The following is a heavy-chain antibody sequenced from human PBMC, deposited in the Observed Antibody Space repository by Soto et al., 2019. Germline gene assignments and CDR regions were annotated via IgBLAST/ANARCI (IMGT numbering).Heavy chain of an antibody. CDR3: AREEEETGNGKLDY. V-gene: IGHV3-30-3*01. CDR1: GFSFSTYA. CDR2: ISYDGSKK. J-gene: IGHJ4*02. Sequence: GSLRLSCAASGFSFSTYAIHWVRQAPGKGLEWVGVISYDGSKKYYADSVKGRFTISRDNSENTLFLQMSSLRGDDTAIYFCAREEEETGNGKLDYWGQGTLVTVSS. D-gene: IGHD2-8*01.